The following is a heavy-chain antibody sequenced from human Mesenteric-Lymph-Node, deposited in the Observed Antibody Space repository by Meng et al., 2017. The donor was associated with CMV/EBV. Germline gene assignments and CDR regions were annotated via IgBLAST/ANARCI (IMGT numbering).Heavy chain of an antibody. J-gene: IGHJ4*01. CDR1: GYNFASYD. CDR2: MNPDTGNT. V-gene: IGHV1-8*01. D-gene: IGHD6-13*01. CDR3: ATGLSSSWYYFDC. Sequence: PSVKVSCKASGYNFASYDINWVRQASGQGLEWMGWMNPDTGNTAYSQRFQGRVTMTRNPSITTAYMELSSLTSDDTAVYYCATGLSSSWYYFDCWGQGTLVTVSS.